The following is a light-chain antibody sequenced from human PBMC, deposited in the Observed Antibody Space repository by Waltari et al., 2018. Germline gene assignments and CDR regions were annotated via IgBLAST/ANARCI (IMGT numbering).Light chain of an antibody. J-gene: IGKJ1*01. CDR1: QSVLYSSNNKNY. CDR2: WAS. CDR3: QQYYSSLSWT. Sequence: DIVMTQSPDSLAVSLGERATITCKSSQSVLYSSNNKNYLAWYQQKPGQHPKRLIYWASTRESGVPDRFRGGGAGADFTLTISSLQAEEVAVYYCQQYYSSLSWTFGQGTKVEIK. V-gene: IGKV4-1*01.